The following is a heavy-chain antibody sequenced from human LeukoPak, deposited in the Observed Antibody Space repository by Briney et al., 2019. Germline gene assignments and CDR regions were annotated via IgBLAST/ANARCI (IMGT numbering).Heavy chain of an antibody. J-gene: IGHJ6*03. D-gene: IGHD3-22*01. CDR1: GFAFSSYA. Sequence: GGSLRLSCAASGFAFSSYAMSWVRQAPGKGLEWVSAISGSGGSTYYADSVKGRFTISRDNSKNTLYLQMNSLRAEDTAVYYCAKAHYDSSGYTGDYYYMDVWGKGTTVTVSS. CDR3: AKAHYDSSGYTGDYYYMDV. V-gene: IGHV3-23*01. CDR2: ISGSGGST.